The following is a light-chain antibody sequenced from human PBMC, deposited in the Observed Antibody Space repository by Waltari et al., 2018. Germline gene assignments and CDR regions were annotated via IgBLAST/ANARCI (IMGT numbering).Light chain of an antibody. Sequence: EIVMTQSPATLSVSPGEGATLSCRASPSVSRDLAWYQQKPGQAPRLLISGASTSATDIPGRFTGSGSGTDFTLTITSLQSGDVAVYYCQQYNDWPLTFGGGTKVEIK. CDR2: GAS. J-gene: IGKJ4*01. V-gene: IGKV3-15*01. CDR1: PSVSRD. CDR3: QQYNDWPLT.